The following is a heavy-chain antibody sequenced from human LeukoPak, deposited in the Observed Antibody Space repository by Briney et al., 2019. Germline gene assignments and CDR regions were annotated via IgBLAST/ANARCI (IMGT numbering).Heavy chain of an antibody. V-gene: IGHV1-2*06. D-gene: IGHD3-3*01. CDR2: INPNSGNT. CDR3: ARGDFWSGYSGYYFDY. J-gene: IGHJ4*02. Sequence: ASVKVSCKASGYTFTGYYMHWVRQAPGQGLEWMGRINPNSGNTNYAQKLQGRVTMTTDTSTSTAYMELRSLRSDDTAVYYCARGDFWSGYSGYYFDYWGQGTLVTVSS. CDR1: GYTFTGYY.